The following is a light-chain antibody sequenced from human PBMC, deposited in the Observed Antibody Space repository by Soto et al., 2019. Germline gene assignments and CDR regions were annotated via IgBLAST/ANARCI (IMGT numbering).Light chain of an antibody. CDR3: QKYDNLLPG. V-gene: IGKV1-33*01. J-gene: IGKJ3*01. CDR1: QDISNY. Sequence: DIQMTQSPSSLSASVGDRVTITCQASQDISNYLNWYQQKPGKAPKLLIYDASNLETGVPSRFSGSGSGTDFTFTISSLQPADIATYYCQKYDNLLPGFGPGTKVDIK. CDR2: DAS.